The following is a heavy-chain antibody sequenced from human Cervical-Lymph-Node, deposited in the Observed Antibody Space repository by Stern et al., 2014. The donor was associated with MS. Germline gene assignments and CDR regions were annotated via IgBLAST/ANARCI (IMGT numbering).Heavy chain of an antibody. Sequence: QMQLVQSGPEVKQPGASVKVSCKASGYTFTSYGFSWVRQAPGQGLEWMGWISGNNGNTNYAQKLQGRVTMTTDTSTSTAYMELRSLRSDDTAVYYCARDRRSESYYNYWGQGTLVTVSS. J-gene: IGHJ4*02. V-gene: IGHV1-18*01. CDR2: ISGNNGNT. D-gene: IGHD6-6*01. CDR1: GYTFTSYG. CDR3: ARDRRSESYYNY.